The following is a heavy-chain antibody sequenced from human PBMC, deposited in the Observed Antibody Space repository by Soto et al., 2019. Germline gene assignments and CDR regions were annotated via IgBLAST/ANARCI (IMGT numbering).Heavy chain of an antibody. Sequence: QVQLQESGPGLAKPSETLSLTCTVSGGSVSSGSYYWSWIRQPPGKGLEWIGYIYYSGSTNYNPSLKSRVTISVDTSKNQFSLKLSSVTAADTAVYYCARAKRWYFDYWGQGTLVTVSS. J-gene: IGHJ4*02. CDR2: IYYSGST. CDR1: GGSVSSGSYY. V-gene: IGHV4-61*01. D-gene: IGHD2-15*01. CDR3: ARAKRWYFDY.